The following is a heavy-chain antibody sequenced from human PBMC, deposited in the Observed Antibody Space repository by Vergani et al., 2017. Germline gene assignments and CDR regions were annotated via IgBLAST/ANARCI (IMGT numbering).Heavy chain of an antibody. CDR3: ARGGEAAAGRGYYYYCMDV. CDR1: GGTFSSCA. CDR2: IIPSLATT. Sequence: QVQLVQSGAEVKKPGSSVKVSCKASGGTFSSCALNWVRQAPGQGLEWMGSIIPSLATTIYAQKFQGRVTITADESTSTAYMELSSLRSEDTAVYYCARGGEAAAGRGYYYYCMDVWGKGTTVTVSS. D-gene: IGHD6-13*01. V-gene: IGHV1-69*11. J-gene: IGHJ6*03.